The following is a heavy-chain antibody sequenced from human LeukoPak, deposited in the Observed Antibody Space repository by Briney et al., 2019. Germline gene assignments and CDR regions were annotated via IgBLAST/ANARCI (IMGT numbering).Heavy chain of an antibody. CDR2: IRSKAYGGTT. V-gene: IGHV3-49*03. J-gene: IGHJ4*02. D-gene: IGHD5-24*01. Sequence: GGSLRLSCTASGFTFGDYAMSWFRQAPGKGLEWVGFIRSKAYGGTTEYAASVKDRFTISRDDSKSIAYLQMNSLKTEDTAVYYCTRVRRDGYNYPSLWDYWGQGTLVTVSS. CDR3: TRVRRDGYNYPSLWDY. CDR1: GFTFGDYA.